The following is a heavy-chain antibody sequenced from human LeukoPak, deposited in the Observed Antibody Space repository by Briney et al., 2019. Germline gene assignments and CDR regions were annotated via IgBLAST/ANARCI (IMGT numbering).Heavy chain of an antibody. D-gene: IGHD6-19*01. J-gene: IGHJ3*02. CDR2: ITSDFGT. Sequence: PGGSLRLSCEASGFAFSIYAMSWVRQAPGKGLEWVSSITSDFGTHYADSVKGHFTISRDNSKKTVSLQMNSLRAEDTAVYYCAKSRSVADGFDIWGQGTMVTVSS. CDR3: AKSRSVADGFDI. V-gene: IGHV3-23*01. CDR1: GFAFSIYA.